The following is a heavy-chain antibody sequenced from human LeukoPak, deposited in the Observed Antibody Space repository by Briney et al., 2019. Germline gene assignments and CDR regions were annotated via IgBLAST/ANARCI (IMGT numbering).Heavy chain of an antibody. CDR1: GFTFSSYW. J-gene: IGHJ4*02. Sequence: GGSLRLSCAAPGFTFSSYWMHWVRQAPGKGLVWVSRINTDGSSTSYADSVKGRFTISRDNAKNTLYLQMNSLRAEDTAVYYCARVYDYVWGSYPNFDYWGQGTLVTVSS. V-gene: IGHV3-74*01. D-gene: IGHD3-16*02. CDR3: ARVYDYVWGSYPNFDY. CDR2: INTDGSST.